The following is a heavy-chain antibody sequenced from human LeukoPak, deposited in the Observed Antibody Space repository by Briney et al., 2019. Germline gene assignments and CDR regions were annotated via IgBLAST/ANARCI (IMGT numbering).Heavy chain of an antibody. CDR2: INHSGST. V-gene: IGHV4-34*01. J-gene: IGHJ5*02. CDR1: GGSFSGYY. Sequence: PSETLSLTCAVYGGSFSGYYWSWIRQPPGKGLEWIGEINHSGSTNYNPSLKSRVTISVDTSKNQFSLKLSSVTAADTAVYYCARSSGDYDNWFDPWGQGTLVTVSS. CDR3: ARSSGDYDNWFDP. D-gene: IGHD4-17*01.